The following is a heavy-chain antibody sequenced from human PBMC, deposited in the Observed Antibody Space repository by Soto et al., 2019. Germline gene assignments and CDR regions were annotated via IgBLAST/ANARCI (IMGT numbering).Heavy chain of an antibody. D-gene: IGHD6-6*01. V-gene: IGHV3-23*01. CDR3: AKTIAARQYYYYGMDV. J-gene: IGHJ6*02. CDR2: ISGSGGGT. CDR1: GFTFSSYA. Sequence: GGSLRLSCAASGFTFSSYAMSWVRQAPGKGLEWVSAISGSGGGTYYAGSVKGRFTISRDNSKNTLYLQMNSLRAEDTAVYYCAKTIAARQYYYYGMDVWGQGTTVTVSS.